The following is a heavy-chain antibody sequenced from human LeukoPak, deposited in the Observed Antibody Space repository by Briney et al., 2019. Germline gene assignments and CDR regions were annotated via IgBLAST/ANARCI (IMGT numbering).Heavy chain of an antibody. V-gene: IGHV4-34*01. D-gene: IGHD3-10*01. J-gene: IGHJ4*02. CDR2: INHSGST. CDR1: GGSFSGYY. CDR3: ARHYDYYGSGTYFDY. Sequence: SETLSLTCAVYGGSFSGYYWSWIRQPPGKGLEWIGEINHSGSTNYNPSLKSRVTISVDTSKNQFSLKLSSVTAADTAVYYCARHYDYYGSGTYFDYWGQGTLVTVSS.